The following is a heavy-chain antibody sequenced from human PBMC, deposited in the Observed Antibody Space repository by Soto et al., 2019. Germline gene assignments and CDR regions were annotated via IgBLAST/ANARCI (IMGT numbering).Heavy chain of an antibody. CDR2: IWYDGSNK. J-gene: IGHJ4*02. Sequence: GGSLRLSCAASGFTFSSYGMHWVRQAPGKGLEWVAVIWYDGSNKYYADSVKGRFTISRDNSKNKLYLQMNNLRAEYTAVYYCVGFLEQSKIFEYWGQGTLVTVSS. V-gene: IGHV3-33*01. CDR3: VGFLEQSKIFEY. D-gene: IGHD3-3*01. CDR1: GFTFSSYG.